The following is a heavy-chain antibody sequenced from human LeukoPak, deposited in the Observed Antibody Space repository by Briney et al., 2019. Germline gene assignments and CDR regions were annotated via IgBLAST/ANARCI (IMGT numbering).Heavy chain of an antibody. V-gene: IGHV3-48*04. Sequence: GGSLRLSCAASGFTFSSYNMNWVRQAPGKGLERVSYISSSSSTIYYADSVKGRFTISRDNAKNSLYLQMNSLRAEDTAVFYCARDYYDTSGFYYGAYWGHGTLVTVSS. J-gene: IGHJ4*01. CDR2: ISSSSSTI. CDR1: GFTFSSYN. CDR3: ARDYYDTSGFYYGAY. D-gene: IGHD3-22*01.